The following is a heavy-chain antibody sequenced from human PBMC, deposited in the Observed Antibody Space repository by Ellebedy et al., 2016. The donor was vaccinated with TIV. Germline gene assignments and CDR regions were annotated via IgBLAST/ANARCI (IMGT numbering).Heavy chain of an antibody. D-gene: IGHD6-19*01. CDR3: ARSPYSSGWYVWFDP. CDR1: GFTFSSYW. CDR2: IKKDGSEI. J-gene: IGHJ5*02. V-gene: IGHV3-7*03. Sequence: GESLKISXAASGFTFSSYWMNWVRQAPGKGLEWVANIKKDGSEIYYVDSVKGRFTISRDNAKNSLYLQMNSLRAEDTAVYYCARSPYSSGWYVWFDPWGQGTLVTVSS.